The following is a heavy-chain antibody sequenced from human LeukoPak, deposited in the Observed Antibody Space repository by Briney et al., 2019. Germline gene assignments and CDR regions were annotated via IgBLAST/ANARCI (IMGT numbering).Heavy chain of an antibody. CDR3: ARQLETTSWFDY. J-gene: IGHJ4*02. V-gene: IGHV1-2*06. CDR2: ISPNSGDT. CDR1: GYTFSNYY. D-gene: IGHD2-2*01. Sequence: ASVKVSCKASGYTFSNYYLHWVRLATGQALEWMGRISPNSGDTDYAQKFQGKVTITRDASISTVYMDLNRLRSDDTAIYYCARQLETTSWFDYWGQGTLVIVSS.